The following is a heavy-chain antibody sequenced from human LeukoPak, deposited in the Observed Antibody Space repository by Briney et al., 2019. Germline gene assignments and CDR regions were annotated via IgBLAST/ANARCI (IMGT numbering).Heavy chain of an antibody. V-gene: IGHV4-59*12. CDR3: ARDKYPYYDFWSGQYYFDY. CDR2: IYYSGST. CDR1: GGSISSYY. J-gene: IGHJ4*02. D-gene: IGHD3-3*01. Sequence: SETLSLTCTVSGGSISSYYWSWIRQPPGKGLEWIGYIYYSGSTNYNPSLKSRVTISVDTSKNQFSLKLSSVTAADTAVYYCARDKYPYYDFWSGQYYFDYWGQGTLVTVSS.